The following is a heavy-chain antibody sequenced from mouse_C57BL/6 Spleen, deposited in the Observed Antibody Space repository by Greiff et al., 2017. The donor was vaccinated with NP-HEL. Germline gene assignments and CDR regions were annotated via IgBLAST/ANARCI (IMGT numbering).Heavy chain of an antibody. J-gene: IGHJ3*01. D-gene: IGHD2-3*01. Sequence: VKLVESGPGLVAPSQSLSITCTVSGFSLTSYGVHWVRQPPGKGLEWLVVIWSDGSTTYNSALKSRLSISKDNSKSQVFLKMNSLQTDDTAMYYCARPAYDGYQAWFAYWGQGTLVTVSA. CDR2: IWSDGST. CDR3: ARPAYDGYQAWFAY. CDR1: GFSLTSYG. V-gene: IGHV2-6*03.